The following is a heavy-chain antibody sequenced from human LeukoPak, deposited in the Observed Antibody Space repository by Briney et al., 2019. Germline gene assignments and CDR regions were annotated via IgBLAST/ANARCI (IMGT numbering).Heavy chain of an antibody. Sequence: PGGSLRLSCAASGFTFSSYAMSWVRQAPGKGLEWVSYISSSGSTIYYADSVKGRFTISRDNAKNSLYLQMNSLRAEDTAVYYCARRAYSKYFQHWGQGTLVTVSS. CDR3: ARRAYSKYFQH. CDR1: GFTFSSYA. V-gene: IGHV3-48*03. J-gene: IGHJ1*01. CDR2: ISSSGSTI. D-gene: IGHD2-21*01.